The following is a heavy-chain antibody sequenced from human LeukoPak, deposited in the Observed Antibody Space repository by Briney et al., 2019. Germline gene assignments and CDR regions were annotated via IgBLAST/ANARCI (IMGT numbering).Heavy chain of an antibody. Sequence: VSVKVSCKASGYTFTSYYMHWVRQAPGQGLEWMGIINPSGGSTSYAQKFQGRVTMTRDMSTSTVYMELSSLRSEDTAVYYCARDDYNAGGRNWNWFDPWGQGTLVTVSS. V-gene: IGHV1-46*01. CDR2: INPSGGST. D-gene: IGHD4-11*01. CDR1: GYTFTSYY. J-gene: IGHJ5*02. CDR3: ARDDYNAGGRNWNWFDP.